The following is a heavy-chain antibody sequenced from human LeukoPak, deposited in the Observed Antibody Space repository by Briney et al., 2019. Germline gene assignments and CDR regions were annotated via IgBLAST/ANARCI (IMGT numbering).Heavy chain of an antibody. D-gene: IGHD1-1*01. J-gene: IGHJ4*02. CDR1: GFTFSSXG. CDR2: IRNDGSTK. CDR3: VKGTGTDLDY. V-gene: IGHV3-30*02. Sequence: PXGSXXLSCAASGFTFSSXGMHWVGXAPGKGLEGVAFIRNDGSTKYYADSVKGRFTISRDNSKNTLYLQMNGLRAEDTALYYCVKGTGTDLDYWGQGTLVTVSS.